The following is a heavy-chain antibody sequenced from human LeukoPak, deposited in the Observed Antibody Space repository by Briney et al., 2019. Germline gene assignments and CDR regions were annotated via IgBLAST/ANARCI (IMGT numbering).Heavy chain of an antibody. D-gene: IGHD6-19*01. V-gene: IGHV3-23*01. J-gene: IGHJ5*02. CDR1: GFTFGSYA. CDR2: IDASGGST. Sequence: GGSLRLSCAASGFTFGSYAMTWVRQAPGKGLEWVSSIDASGGSTYYADSVKGRYTISRDNSKNTFYLQMNTLRADDTAVYYCAKGSGSGWYGWFAPWGQGTLVTVSS. CDR3: AKGSGSGWYGWFAP.